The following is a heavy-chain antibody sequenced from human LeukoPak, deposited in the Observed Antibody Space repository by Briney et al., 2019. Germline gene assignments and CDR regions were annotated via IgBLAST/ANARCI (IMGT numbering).Heavy chain of an antibody. CDR2: ISYDGSNK. J-gene: IGHJ4*02. CDR1: GFTFSSYA. D-gene: IGHD6-13*01. CDR3: ANAYSAAY. Sequence: GGSLRLSCAASGFTFSSYAMYWVRQAPGKGLEWVAVISYDGSNKYYADSVKGRFTISRDNSKNTLYLQMNSLRAEDTAVYYCANAYSAAYWGQGTLVTVSS. V-gene: IGHV3-30*04.